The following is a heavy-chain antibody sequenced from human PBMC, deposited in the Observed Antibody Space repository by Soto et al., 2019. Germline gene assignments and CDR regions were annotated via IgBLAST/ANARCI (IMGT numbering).Heavy chain of an antibody. Sequence: EVQLVESGGGLVQPGGSLKLSCAASGFTFSGSAMHWVRQAPGKGLEWVGRIRSKANSYATAYAASVKGRFTSSKDDSKNTAYLQLDSLKPDDTDVYYCTSHPGSNDYWGQGTLVTVSS. V-gene: IGHV3-73*01. D-gene: IGHD3-10*01. CDR1: GFTFSGSA. J-gene: IGHJ4*02. CDR3: TSHPGSNDY. CDR2: IRSKANSYAT.